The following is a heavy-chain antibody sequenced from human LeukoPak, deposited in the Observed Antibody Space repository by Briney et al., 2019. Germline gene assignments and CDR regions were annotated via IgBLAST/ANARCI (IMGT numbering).Heavy chain of an antibody. V-gene: IGHV4-38-2*02. J-gene: IGHJ5*02. CDR3: ARDCGYGDYEGTAEFDP. Sequence: SETLSLTCAVSGYSLSSDYYWGWSRQPPGKGLEWIGSIYHSGSTYYNPSLKSRVTISVDTSKNQFSLKLSSVTAADTAVYYCARDCGYGDYEGTAEFDPWGQGTLVTVSS. CDR1: GYSLSSDYY. CDR2: IYHSGST. D-gene: IGHD4-17*01.